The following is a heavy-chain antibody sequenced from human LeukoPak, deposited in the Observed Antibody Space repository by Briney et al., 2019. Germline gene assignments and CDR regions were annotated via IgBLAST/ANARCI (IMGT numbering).Heavy chain of an antibody. D-gene: IGHD6-13*01. CDR3: ARSSAGQGVWFDP. J-gene: IGHJ5*02. Sequence: ASVKVSCKASGYSFTSYDINWVRQATRQGLEWMGWMNPDSGNTGYAQKFQGRVTMTRDTSMSTAYMEVNSLRSEDTAVYYCARSSAGQGVWFDPWGQGTLVTVSS. CDR1: GYSFTSYD. CDR2: MNPDSGNT. V-gene: IGHV1-8*01.